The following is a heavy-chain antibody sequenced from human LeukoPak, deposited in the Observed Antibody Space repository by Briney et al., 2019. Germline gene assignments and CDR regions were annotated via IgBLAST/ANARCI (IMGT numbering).Heavy chain of an antibody. J-gene: IGHJ4*02. CDR2: IAEDGSNE. CDR3: AKDRETTSSGTFDY. Sequence: GGSLRLSCAASGFTFSSYGMHRVRQAPGKGLEWVAFIAEDGSNEKYTDSVKGRFTISRDNSNNTLYLRMNSLRAEDTGVYYCAKDRETTSSGTFDYWGQGTLVTVSS. D-gene: IGHD1-1*01. V-gene: IGHV3-30*18. CDR1: GFTFSSYG.